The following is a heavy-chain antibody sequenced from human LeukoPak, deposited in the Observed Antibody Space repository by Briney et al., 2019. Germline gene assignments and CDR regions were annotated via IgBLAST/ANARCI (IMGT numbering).Heavy chain of an antibody. Sequence: ASVKVSCKASGYTFTGYYMHWVRQAPGQGLEWMGWINPNSGGTNYAQKFQGRVTMTRDTSISTAYMELSSLRSEDTAVYYCARHLSYGSGSYWFDPWGQGNLVTVSS. CDR3: ARHLSYGSGSYWFDP. D-gene: IGHD3-10*01. J-gene: IGHJ5*02. CDR2: INPNSGGT. V-gene: IGHV1-2*02. CDR1: GYTFTGYY.